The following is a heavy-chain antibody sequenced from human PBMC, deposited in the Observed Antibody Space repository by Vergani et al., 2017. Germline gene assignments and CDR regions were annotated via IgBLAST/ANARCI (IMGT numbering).Heavy chain of an antibody. CDR1: GYSFTSYW. D-gene: IGHD1-26*01. Sequence: EVQLVQSGAEVKKPGESLKISCKGSGYSFTSYWIGWVRQMPEKGLEWMGIIYPDDSDTRYSPSFQGQVTLSADKSIRPAYMQWSSLKASDTTIYYCGRQFSWSGSSHYGMVVFLQGTTVTVSS. CDR3: GRQFSWSGSSHYGMVV. J-gene: IGHJ6*02. CDR2: IYPDDSDT. V-gene: IGHV5-51*01.